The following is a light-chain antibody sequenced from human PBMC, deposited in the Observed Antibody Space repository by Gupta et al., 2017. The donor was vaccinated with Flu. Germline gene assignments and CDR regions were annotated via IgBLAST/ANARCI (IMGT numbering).Light chain of an antibody. CDR1: SSNIGAGFD. CDR3: QSFDISLSSYG. CDR2: DNN. J-gene: IGLJ1*01. V-gene: IGLV1-40*01. Sequence: VTISCTGSSSNIGAGFDVHWYQQLPGTAPKLLMYDNNNRPSGVPDRFSGSKSGTSASLAITGLQAEDEADYFCQSFDISLSSYGFGAGTTVTVL.